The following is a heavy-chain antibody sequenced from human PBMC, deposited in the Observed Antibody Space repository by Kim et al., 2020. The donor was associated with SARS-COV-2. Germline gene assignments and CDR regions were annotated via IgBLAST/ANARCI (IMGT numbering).Heavy chain of an antibody. CDR1: GLTFSSIS. Sequence: GGSLRLSCAAAGLTFSSISMSWVRQAPGKGLDWVSTISGGGDTFYADSVKGGFIISRDDAKSTAHRQMDSLRVEDTAVQYCVKALGLTVGGRCPWGQGT. CDR3: VKALGLTVGGRCP. CDR2: ISGGGDT. D-gene: IGHD3-9*01. V-gene: IGHV3-23*01. J-gene: IGHJ5*02.